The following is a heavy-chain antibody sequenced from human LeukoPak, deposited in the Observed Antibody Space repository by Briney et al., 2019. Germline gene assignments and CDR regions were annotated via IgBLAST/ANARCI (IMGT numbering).Heavy chain of an antibody. CDR2: INPNSGGT. J-gene: IGHJ4*02. CDR1: GGTFSSYA. V-gene: IGHV1-2*02. CDR3: ARDSSLYSSSWSDY. D-gene: IGHD6-13*01. Sequence: ASVKVSCKASGGTFSSYAISWVRQAPGQGLEWMGWINPNSGGTNYAQKFQGRVTMTRDTSISTAYMELRSLRSDDTAVYYCARDSSLYSSSWSDYWGQGTLVTVSS.